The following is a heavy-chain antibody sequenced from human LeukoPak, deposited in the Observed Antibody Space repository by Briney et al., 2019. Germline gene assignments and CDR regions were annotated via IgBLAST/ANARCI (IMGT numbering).Heavy chain of an antibody. CDR1: GGSISSYY. V-gene: IGHV4-59*01. Sequence: SETLSLTCTVSGGSISSYYWSWIRQPPGKGLEWIGYIYYSGSTNYNPSLKSRVTISVDTSKNQFSLKLSSATAADTAVYYCARGGRWLQLSYFDYWGQGTLVTVSS. CDR3: ARGGRWLQLSYFDY. D-gene: IGHD5-24*01. J-gene: IGHJ4*02. CDR2: IYYSGST.